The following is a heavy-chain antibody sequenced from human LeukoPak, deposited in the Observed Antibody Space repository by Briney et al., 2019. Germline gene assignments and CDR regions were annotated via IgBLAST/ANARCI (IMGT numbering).Heavy chain of an antibody. Sequence: SETLSLTCAVSGGSISSGGYSWSWIRQPPGKGLEWIGYIYHSGSTFYNPSLQSRVTISVDTSKNQFSLRLRSVTAADTAVYYCARDQDYYGSGSYGPDHWGQGTLVIVSS. CDR2: IYHSGST. J-gene: IGHJ4*02. CDR3: ARDQDYYGSGSYGPDH. CDR1: GGSISSGGYS. D-gene: IGHD3-10*01. V-gene: IGHV4-30-2*01.